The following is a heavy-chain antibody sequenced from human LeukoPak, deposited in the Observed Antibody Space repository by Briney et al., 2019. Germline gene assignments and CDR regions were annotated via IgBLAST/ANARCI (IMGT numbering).Heavy chain of an antibody. D-gene: IGHD1-26*01. J-gene: IGHJ4*02. Sequence: GGSLRLSCAASGFTLSSNYMSWVRQAPGKGLEGVSVIYSGGSTYYAASVKGRFTISRDNSKSTLYLQMNSLRAEDTAAYYCARVRPRVGAEYYFDYWGQGTLVTVSS. CDR1: GFTLSSNY. CDR2: IYSGGST. V-gene: IGHV3-53*01. CDR3: ARVRPRVGAEYYFDY.